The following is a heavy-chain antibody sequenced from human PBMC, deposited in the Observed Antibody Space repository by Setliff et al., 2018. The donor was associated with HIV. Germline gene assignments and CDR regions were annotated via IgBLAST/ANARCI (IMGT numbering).Heavy chain of an antibody. CDR3: ARETKYDSRGYLSHYFDY. V-gene: IGHV1-3*01. D-gene: IGHD3-22*01. J-gene: IGHJ4*02. CDR1: GGTFSSYV. CDR2: INAGNGNT. Sequence: ASVKVSCKASGGTFSSYVISWVRQAPGQGLEWMGWINAGNGNTKYSQKFQGRVTITRDTSASTAYMELSSLRSEDTAVYYCARETKYDSRGYLSHYFDYWGQGTPVTVSS.